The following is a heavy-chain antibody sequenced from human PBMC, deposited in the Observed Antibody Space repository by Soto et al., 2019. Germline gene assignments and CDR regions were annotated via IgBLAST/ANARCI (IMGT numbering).Heavy chain of an antibody. V-gene: IGHV3-23*01. J-gene: IGHJ3*02. Sequence: EVQLLESGGGLVQPGGSLRLSCAASGFTFSSYAMSWVRQAPGKGLEWVSAISGSGGSTYYADSVKGRFTISRDNSKNTLYLQMNSLRAEDTAVYYCAKVGRVVVTATGPPGAFDIWGQGTMVTVSS. CDR3: AKVGRVVVTATGPPGAFDI. CDR2: ISGSGGST. D-gene: IGHD2-21*02. CDR1: GFTFSSYA.